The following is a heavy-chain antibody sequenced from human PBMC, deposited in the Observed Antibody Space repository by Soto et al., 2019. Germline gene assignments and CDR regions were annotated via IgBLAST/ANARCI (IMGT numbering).Heavy chain of an antibody. Sequence: SETLSLTCTVSGGSVSSGSYYWSWIRQPPGKGLEWIGYIYYSGSTNYNPSLKSRVTISVDTSKNQFSLKLSSVTAADTAVYYCARGGYYDFWSGYLRSVYYYYGMDVWGQGTTVTVSS. J-gene: IGHJ6*02. CDR1: GGSVSSGSYY. CDR3: ARGGYYDFWSGYLRSVYYYYGMDV. D-gene: IGHD3-3*01. CDR2: IYYSGST. V-gene: IGHV4-61*01.